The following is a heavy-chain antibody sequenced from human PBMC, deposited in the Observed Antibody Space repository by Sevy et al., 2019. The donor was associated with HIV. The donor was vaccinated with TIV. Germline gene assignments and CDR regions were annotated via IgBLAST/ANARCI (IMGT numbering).Heavy chain of an antibody. V-gene: IGHV3-74*01. Sequence: GGSLRLSCVASGFTFDSYWMHWVRQAPGKGLVWVSRINSDGSSTPYADSVKGRFTNSRDNAKNTLYLQLNRLGAEDTAVYYCTRGDPIVPPAGYYYHMDVWGKGTTVTVSS. CDR1: GFTFDSYW. J-gene: IGHJ6*03. D-gene: IGHD1-26*01. CDR3: TRGDPIVPPAGYYYHMDV. CDR2: INSDGSST.